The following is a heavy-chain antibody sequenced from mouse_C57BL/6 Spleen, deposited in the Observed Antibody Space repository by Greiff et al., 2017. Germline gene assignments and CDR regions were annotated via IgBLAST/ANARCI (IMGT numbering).Heavy chain of an antibody. CDR3: ARSGDTTVVNYFDY. Sequence: QVQLQQPGAELVRPGTSVKLSCKASGYTFTSYWMHWVKQRPGQGLAWIGVIDPSDSYTNYNQKFKGKATLTVDTSSSTAYMQLSSLTSEDSAVYYCARSGDTTVVNYFDYWGQGTTLTVSS. D-gene: IGHD1-1*01. CDR2: IDPSDSYT. CDR1: GYTFTSYW. V-gene: IGHV1-59*01. J-gene: IGHJ2*01.